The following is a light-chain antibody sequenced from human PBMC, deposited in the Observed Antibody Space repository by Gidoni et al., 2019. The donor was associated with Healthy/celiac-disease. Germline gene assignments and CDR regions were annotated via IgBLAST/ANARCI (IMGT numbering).Light chain of an antibody. CDR1: SIDVGSYNL. CDR2: EGS. V-gene: IGLV2-23*01. J-gene: IGLJ3*02. Sequence: QSALTQPASVSGSPGQSITISCTGTSIDVGSYNLVSWYQQHPGKSPKLMIYEGSKLPSGVSNRFSGSKSGNTASLTISGLQAEDEADYYCFSYAGSSGGVFGGGTKLTVL. CDR3: FSYAGSSGGV.